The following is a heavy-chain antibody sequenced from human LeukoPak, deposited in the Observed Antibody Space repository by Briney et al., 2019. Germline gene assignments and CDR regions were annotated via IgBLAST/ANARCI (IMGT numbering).Heavy chain of an antibody. V-gene: IGHV3-21*01. D-gene: IGHD3-22*01. J-gene: IGHJ4*02. CDR3: ARHRYYYDSSGSPHFVY. CDR2: ISSSSSYI. Sequence: GGSLRLSYAASGFTFSSYSMNWVRQAPGKGLEWVSSISSSSSYIYYADSVKGRFTISRDNAKNSLYLQMNSLRAEDTAVYYCARHRYYYDSSGSPHFVYWGQGTLVTVSS. CDR1: GFTFSSYS.